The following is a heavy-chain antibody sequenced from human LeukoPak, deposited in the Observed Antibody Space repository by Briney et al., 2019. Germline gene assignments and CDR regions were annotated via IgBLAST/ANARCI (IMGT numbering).Heavy chain of an antibody. CDR2: IYSGGST. V-gene: IGHV3-66*02. Sequence: GGSLRLSCAASGFTVSSNYMSWVRQAPGKGLEWVSVIYSGGSTCYADSVKGRFTISRDNSKNTLYLQMNSLRAEDTAVYYCARDLDCSGGSCYSYWGQGTLVTVSS. D-gene: IGHD2-15*01. J-gene: IGHJ4*02. CDR1: GFTVSSNY. CDR3: ARDLDCSGGSCYSY.